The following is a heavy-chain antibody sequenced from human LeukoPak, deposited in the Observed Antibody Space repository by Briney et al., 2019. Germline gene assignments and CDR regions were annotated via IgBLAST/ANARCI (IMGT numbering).Heavy chain of an antibody. CDR3: AREAPAARAFDI. V-gene: IGHV3-74*01. CDR2: INSDGSST. CDR1: GFTFSSYW. D-gene: IGHD6-6*01. J-gene: IGHJ3*02. Sequence: PGGSLRLSCAASGFTFSSYWMHWVRQAPGKGLVWVSRINSDGSSTSYADSVKGRFTISRDNAKNTLYLHMNSLRAEDTAVYYCAREAPAARAFDIWGQGTMVTVSS.